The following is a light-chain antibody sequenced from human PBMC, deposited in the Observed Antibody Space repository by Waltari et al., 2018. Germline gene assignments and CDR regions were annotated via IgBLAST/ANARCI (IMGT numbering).Light chain of an antibody. CDR2: RNN. J-gene: IGLJ3*02. CDR3: AAWDDSLSGRV. V-gene: IGLV1-47*01. CDR1: SSHARSAY. Sequence: QSVLTQPPSASGTPGQRVTIPCSGRSSHARSAYVYWYPQPPGTAPNPLIYRNNPRPSGVPDRFSGSKSGTSASLAISGLRSEDEADYYCAAWDDSLSGRVFGGGTKLTVL.